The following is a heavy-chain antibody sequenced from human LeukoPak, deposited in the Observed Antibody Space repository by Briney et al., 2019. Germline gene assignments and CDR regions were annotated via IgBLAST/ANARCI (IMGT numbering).Heavy chain of an antibody. V-gene: IGHV1-69*05. Sequence: ASVKVSCKASGGTFSSYAISWVRQAPGQGLEGMGGIIPIFGTANYAQKFQGRVTITTDESTSTACMELSSLRSEDTAVYYCARTYYYDSSGYWNFDYWGQGTLVTVSS. CDR2: IIPIFGTA. J-gene: IGHJ4*02. CDR3: ARTYYYDSSGYWNFDY. CDR1: GGTFSSYA. D-gene: IGHD3-22*01.